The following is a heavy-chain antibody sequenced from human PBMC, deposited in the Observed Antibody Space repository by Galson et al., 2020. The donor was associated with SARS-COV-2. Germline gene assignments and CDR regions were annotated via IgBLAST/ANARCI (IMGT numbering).Heavy chain of an antibody. CDR1: GYTFANYW. V-gene: IGHV5-51*01. CDR2: IYPGDSDV. D-gene: IGHD6-19*01. CDR3: GRQYSSGWYIDY. Sequence: GESLKISCKGSGYTFANYWIGWVRQMPGKGLAWMGIIYPGDSDVRYSPSFQGQVTISVDKSIATAYLQWSSLKASDTAIYYWGRQYSSGWYIDYWGQGTLVTVSS. J-gene: IGHJ4*02.